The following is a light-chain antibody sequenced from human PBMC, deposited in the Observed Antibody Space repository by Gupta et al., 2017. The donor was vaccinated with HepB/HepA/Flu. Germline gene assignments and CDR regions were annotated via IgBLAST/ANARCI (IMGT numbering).Light chain of an antibody. J-gene: IGLJ3*02. V-gene: IGLV2-11*01. CDR3: FSYGGSYTWV. Sequence: SALTQPRSVSESPGQSVTISCTGTSSDVGAYNYVSWYRHHPGEAPKLMIYDVTKRPSGVPDRFSGSKSGNTASLTISGLQAEDEADYYCFSYGGSYTWVFGGGTKLTVL. CDR2: DVT. CDR1: SSDVGAYNY.